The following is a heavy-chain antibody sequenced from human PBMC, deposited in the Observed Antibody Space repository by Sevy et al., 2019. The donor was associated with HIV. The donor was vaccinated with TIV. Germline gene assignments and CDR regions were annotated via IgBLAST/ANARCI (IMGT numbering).Heavy chain of an antibody. Sequence: ASVKVSCKASGGTFSSYIVSWVRQAPGQGLEWMGGITPVLGTTNYAHKFQGRVTITADESTNTVYMEMTRLKSEDTAVYYCAGWSISIDYWGQGTLVTVSS. CDR3: AGWSISIDY. CDR1: GGTFSSYI. V-gene: IGHV1-69*13. J-gene: IGHJ4*02. CDR2: ITPVLGTT.